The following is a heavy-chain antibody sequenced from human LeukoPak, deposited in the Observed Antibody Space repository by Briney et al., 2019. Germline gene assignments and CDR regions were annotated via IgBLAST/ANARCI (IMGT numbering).Heavy chain of an antibody. CDR2: FTSSSSFI. CDR1: GFTFRSYS. Sequence: GGSLRLSCAASGFTFRSYSMNWVRQAPGKGLEWVCSFTSSSSFIYHAESGKGRFTISRDNAKNSLYLQMNSLRAEDTAVYYCARDMPGRDCSGGSCYGYGLDVWGQGTTVTVSS. J-gene: IGHJ6*02. V-gene: IGHV3-21*01. D-gene: IGHD2-15*01. CDR3: ARDMPGRDCSGGSCYGYGLDV.